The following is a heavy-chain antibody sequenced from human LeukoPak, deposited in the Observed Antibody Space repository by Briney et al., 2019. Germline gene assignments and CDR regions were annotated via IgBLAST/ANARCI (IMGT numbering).Heavy chain of an antibody. CDR2: ISGSGGST. D-gene: IGHD3-3*01. J-gene: IGHJ6*03. CDR1: GFTFRSYA. Sequence: GGSLRLSCAASGFTFRSYAMTWVRQAPGKGLEWVSVISGSGGSTYNADSVKGRFTISRDNSKNTLFMQMNSLRAEDTAVYYCARGGDFRSGYSRGYYMDVWGKGTTVTVSS. CDR3: ARGGDFRSGYSRGYYMDV. V-gene: IGHV3-23*01.